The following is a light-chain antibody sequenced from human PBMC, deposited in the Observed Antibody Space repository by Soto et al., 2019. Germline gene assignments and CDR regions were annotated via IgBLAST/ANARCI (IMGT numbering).Light chain of an antibody. CDR1: QSVLYSSDNKNY. J-gene: IGKJ5*01. CDR2: WAS. Sequence: DIVMTQSPDSLSVSLGERATINCKSSQSVLYSSDNKNYLAWYQQKPGQPPKLLIYWASIRESGVTDRFSGSGSGKDFTLTISSLQAEDEAVYYCQQYYNSPITFGQGTRLEIK. V-gene: IGKV4-1*01. CDR3: QQYYNSPIT.